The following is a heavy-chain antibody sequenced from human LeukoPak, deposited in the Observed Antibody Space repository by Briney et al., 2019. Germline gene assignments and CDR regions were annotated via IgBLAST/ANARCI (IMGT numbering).Heavy chain of an antibody. CDR3: ARDPNGDYVGAFEG. CDR2: ITSSGDGT. J-gene: IGHJ3*01. Sequence: GGSLRLSCAASGFTFGSYWMTWVRQVPGKGLEWVSAITSSGDGTFYADSVKGRFTISRDNSKDTLYLQMSGLRVEDTAVYYCARDPNGDYVGAFEGWGQGTKVTVSS. D-gene: IGHD4-17*01. CDR1: GFTFGSYW. V-gene: IGHV3-23*01.